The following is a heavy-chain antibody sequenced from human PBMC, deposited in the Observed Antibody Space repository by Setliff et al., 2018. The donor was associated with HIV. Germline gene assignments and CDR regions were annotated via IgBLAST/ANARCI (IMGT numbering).Heavy chain of an antibody. V-gene: IGHV4-38-2*01. CDR2: MFRTGTS. Sequence: SETLSLTCAVSGYSIRSGYYWGWIRQSPGKGLEWIGTMFRTGTSYYNPSLTSRVTISQDTSKNQFSLELTSVTAADTAVYYCVTSSSWSSRLNFWGQGMLVTVSS. CDR3: VTSSSWSSRLNF. CDR1: GYSIRSGYY. J-gene: IGHJ4*02. D-gene: IGHD6-13*01.